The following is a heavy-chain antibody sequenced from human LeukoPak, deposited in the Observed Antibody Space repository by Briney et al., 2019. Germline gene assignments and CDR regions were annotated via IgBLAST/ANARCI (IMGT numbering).Heavy chain of an antibody. CDR3: ARPYYYDSRIDP. CDR1: GGSISSGDYY. V-gene: IGHV4-30-4*01. D-gene: IGHD3-22*01. Sequence: NPSQTLSLTCTVSGGSISSGDYYWSWIRQPPGKGLEWIAYMYYSGSTCYNPSLKSRVTMSADTSKNQLSLKLSSVTAADTAVYYCARPYYYDSRIDPWGQGILVTVSS. J-gene: IGHJ5*02. CDR2: MYYSGST.